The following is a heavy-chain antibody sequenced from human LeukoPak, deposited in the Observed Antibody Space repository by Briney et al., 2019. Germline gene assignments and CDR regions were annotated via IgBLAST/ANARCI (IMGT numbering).Heavy chain of an antibody. CDR3: AKASPTRGDYFDY. J-gene: IGHJ4*02. Sequence: GGSLRLSCAASGFTFSIYAMSWVRQAPGRGLEWVSSISGSGGSTYYADCVKGRFTISRDNSKNTLYLQMNSLRAEDTAVYYCAKASPTRGDYFDYWGQGTLVTVSS. CDR1: GFTFSIYA. V-gene: IGHV3-23*01. CDR2: ISGSGGST.